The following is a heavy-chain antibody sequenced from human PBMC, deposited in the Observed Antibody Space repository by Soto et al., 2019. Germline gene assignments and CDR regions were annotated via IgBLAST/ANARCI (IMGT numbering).Heavy chain of an antibody. CDR1: GFTLSHYW. D-gene: IGHD3-10*01. Sequence: GALSVCWAAAGFTLSHYWMPWVRQAPGKGLVWVSRISPDGRTTTYADSVKGRFTISRDNAKSTLYLQMNSLTVEDGAVYYCADSWLPTSYWGPGTLVTVSS. V-gene: IGHV3-74*01. CDR2: ISPDGRTT. J-gene: IGHJ4*02. CDR3: ADSWLPTSY.